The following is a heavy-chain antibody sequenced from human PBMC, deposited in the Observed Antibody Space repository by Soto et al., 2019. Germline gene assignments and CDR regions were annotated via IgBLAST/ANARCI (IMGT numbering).Heavy chain of an antibody. D-gene: IGHD3-9*01. CDR1: GFTFSSYD. CDR2: IGTAGDT. V-gene: IGHV3-13*01. Sequence: PGGSLRLSCAASGFTFSSYDMHWVCQATGKGLEWVSAIGTAGDTYYPGSVKGRFTISRENAKNSLYLQMNSLRAEDTAVYYCARASLIVGYDILPGGMDVWGQGTTVTVSS. CDR3: ARASLIVGYDILPGGMDV. J-gene: IGHJ6*02.